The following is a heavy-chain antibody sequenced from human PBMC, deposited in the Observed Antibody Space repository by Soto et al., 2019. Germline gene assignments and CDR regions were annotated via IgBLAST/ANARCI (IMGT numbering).Heavy chain of an antibody. CDR3: ARVEGRTYYYDSSSERLSSFDY. J-gene: IGHJ4*02. CDR1: GGTFSSYA. CDR2: IIPIFGTA. V-gene: IGHV1-69*13. D-gene: IGHD3-22*01. Sequence: SVKVSCKASGGTFSSYAISWVRQAPGQGLEWMGGIIPIFGTANYAQKFQGRVTITADESTSTAYMELSSLRSEDTAVYYCARVEGRTYYYDSSSERLSSFDYWGQGTLVTVSS.